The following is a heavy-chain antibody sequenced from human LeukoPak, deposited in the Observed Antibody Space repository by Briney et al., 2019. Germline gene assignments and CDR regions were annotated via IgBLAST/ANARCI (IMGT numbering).Heavy chain of an antibody. Sequence: SETLSLTCTVSGGSFSSNHWSWIRQPPGKGLEWIGYISYSGNTNYNHSLKGRVTISADTSKNQFSLKLSSVTAADTAVYHCAREYSPSWYYFDYWGQGILVTVSS. CDR3: AREYSPSWYYFDY. CDR1: GGSFSSNH. CDR2: ISYSGNT. J-gene: IGHJ4*02. D-gene: IGHD6-13*01. V-gene: IGHV4-59*12.